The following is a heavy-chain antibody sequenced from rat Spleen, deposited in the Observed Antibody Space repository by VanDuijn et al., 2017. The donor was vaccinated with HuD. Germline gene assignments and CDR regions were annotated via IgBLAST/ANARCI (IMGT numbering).Heavy chain of an antibody. J-gene: IGHJ4*01. Sequence: EVQLVESGGGLVQPGRSLKLSCAASGFTFSTFPMVWVRQAPKKGLEWVATISYDGSSTYYRDSVKGRFTISRNNAKSTLYLQMDSLRAEDTATYYCARHNSGYGVMDAWGQGASVTVSS. V-gene: IGHV5-7*01. D-gene: IGHD4-3*01. CDR2: ISYDGSST. CDR1: GFTFSTFP. CDR3: ARHNSGYGVMDA.